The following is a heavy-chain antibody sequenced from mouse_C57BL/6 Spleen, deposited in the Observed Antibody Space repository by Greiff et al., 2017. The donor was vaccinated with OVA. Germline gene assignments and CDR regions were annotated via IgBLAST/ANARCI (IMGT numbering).Heavy chain of an antibody. J-gene: IGHJ3*01. Sequence: VKLQQSGAELARPGASVKLSCKASGYTFTSYGISWVKQRTGQGLEWIGEIYPRSGNTYYNEKFKGKATLTADKSSSTAYMELRSLTSEDSAVYFCARLSSSTVVATDAYWGQGTLVTVSA. CDR3: ARLSSSTVVATDAY. CDR2: IYPRSGNT. CDR1: GYTFTSYG. D-gene: IGHD1-1*01. V-gene: IGHV1-81*01.